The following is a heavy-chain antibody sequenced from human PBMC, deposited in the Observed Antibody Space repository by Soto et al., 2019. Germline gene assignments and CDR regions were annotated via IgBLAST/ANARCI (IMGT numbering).Heavy chain of an antibody. CDR2: IYYSGST. V-gene: IGHV4-31*03. J-gene: IGHJ4*02. D-gene: IGHD4-17*01. Sequence: SETLSLTCTVSGGSISSGGYYWSWIRQHPGKGLEWIGYIYYSGSTYYNPSLKSRVTISVDTSKNQFSLKLSSVAAADTAVYYCARVDGDYAFDYWGQGTLVTVSS. CDR1: GGSISSGGYY. CDR3: ARVDGDYAFDY.